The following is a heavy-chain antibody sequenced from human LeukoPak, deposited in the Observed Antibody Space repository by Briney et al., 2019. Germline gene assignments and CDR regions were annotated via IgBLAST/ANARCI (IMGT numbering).Heavy chain of an antibody. D-gene: IGHD3-22*01. J-gene: IGHJ3*02. CDR3: AREGYYDSSGYYRDAFDI. CDR2: ISSSSSYI. CDR1: GFTFSSYS. V-gene: IGHV3-21*01. Sequence: GGSLRLSCAASGFTFSSYSMIWVRQAPGKGLEWVSSISSSSSYIYYADSVKGRFTISRDNAKNSLYLQMNSLRAEDTAVYYCAREGYYDSSGYYRDAFDIWGQGTMVTVSS.